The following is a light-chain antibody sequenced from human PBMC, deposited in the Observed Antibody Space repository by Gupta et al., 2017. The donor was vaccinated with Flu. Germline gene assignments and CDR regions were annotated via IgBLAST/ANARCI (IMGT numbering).Light chain of an antibody. V-gene: IGKV1-39*01. CDR2: AAF. Sequence: ASVGGRVTISCRASQNIGTFLNWYQQRPGKAPKLLIYAAFNLQSGVPSRFRGSGSGTDFTLTISSLQPEDFATYYCQQSSSTFGQGTKVEIK. J-gene: IGKJ1*01. CDR3: QQSSST. CDR1: QNIGTF.